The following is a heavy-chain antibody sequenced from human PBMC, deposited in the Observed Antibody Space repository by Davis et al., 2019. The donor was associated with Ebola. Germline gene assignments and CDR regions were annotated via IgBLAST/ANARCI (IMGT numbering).Heavy chain of an antibody. CDR2: ISGSGGST. CDR1: GFTFSSYA. CDR3: AKDPWFGAGYYYYMDV. D-gene: IGHD3-10*01. Sequence: GESLKISCAASGFTFSSYAMSWVRQAPGKGLEWVSAISGSGGSTYYADSVKGRFTISRDNSKNTLYLQMNSLRAEDTAVYYCAKDPWFGAGYYYYMDVWGKGTTVTVSS. J-gene: IGHJ6*03. V-gene: IGHV3-23*01.